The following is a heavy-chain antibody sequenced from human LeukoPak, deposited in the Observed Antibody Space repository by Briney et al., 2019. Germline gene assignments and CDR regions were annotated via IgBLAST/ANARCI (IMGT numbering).Heavy chain of an antibody. CDR2: INSDGSST. J-gene: IGHJ4*02. CDR3: ASSGIGYCSGGSCPNYFDY. D-gene: IGHD2-15*01. Sequence: PGGSLRLSCAASGFTFGNYWMHWVRQAPGKGLVWVSRINSDGSSTTYADSVKGRFTISRDNSKNTLYLQMNSLRAEDTAVYYCASSGIGYCSGGSCPNYFDYWGQGTLVTVSS. CDR1: GFTFGNYW. V-gene: IGHV3-74*03.